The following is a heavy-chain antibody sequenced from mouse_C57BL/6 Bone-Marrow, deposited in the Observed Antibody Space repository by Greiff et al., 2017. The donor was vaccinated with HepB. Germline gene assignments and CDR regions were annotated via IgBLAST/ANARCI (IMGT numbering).Heavy chain of an antibody. CDR3: ARLLRRFAY. CDR1: GYTFTSYG. CDR2: IYPRSGNT. V-gene: IGHV1-81*01. D-gene: IGHD1-1*01. Sequence: VKLQESGAELARPGASVKLSCKASGYTFTSYGISWVKQRTGQGLEWIGEIYPRSGNTYYNEKFKGKATLTADKSSSTAYMELRSLTSEDSAVYFCARLLRRFAYWGQGTLVTVSA. J-gene: IGHJ3*01.